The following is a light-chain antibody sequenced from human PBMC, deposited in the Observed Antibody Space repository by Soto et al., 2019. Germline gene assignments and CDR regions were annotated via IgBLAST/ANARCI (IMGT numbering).Light chain of an antibody. CDR3: MQALQTPRT. CDR2: LAS. Sequence: EIVMTQSPLSLPVTPGEPASISCMSSQSFLHSNGYYYLDWYLQKPGPSPQILIYLASSRASGVPDRFSGSGSGTDFTLKISRVEAEDVGVYYCMQALQTPRTFGQGTRLEIK. V-gene: IGKV2-28*01. J-gene: IGKJ2*01. CDR1: QSFLHSNGYYY.